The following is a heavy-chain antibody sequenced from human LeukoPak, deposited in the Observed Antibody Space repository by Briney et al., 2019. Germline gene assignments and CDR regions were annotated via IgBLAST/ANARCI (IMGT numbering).Heavy chain of an antibody. Sequence: GGSLRLSCAASGISFSSFGMSWVRQTPEKGLEWVSTLSSTGTTVYAGSVKGRFTISRANSENTLYLQMDSLTAEDTALYYCARVGYSSAWYFFNFWGQGTLVTVSS. CDR3: ARVGYSSAWYFFNF. V-gene: IGHV3-23*01. CDR1: GISFSSFG. CDR2: LSSTGTT. J-gene: IGHJ4*02. D-gene: IGHD6-13*01.